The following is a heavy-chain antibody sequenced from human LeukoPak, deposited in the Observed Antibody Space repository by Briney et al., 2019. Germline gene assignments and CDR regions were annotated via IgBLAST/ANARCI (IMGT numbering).Heavy chain of an antibody. Sequence: SETLSLTCTVSGGSISSNFWSWIRQPPGKGLEYIGYIYNSGTTNYNPSLKSRVTISVDTSKNQLSLKLSSVTAADTAVYYCARARRYYDILTGYRYYYYMDVWGKGTTVTVSS. V-gene: IGHV4-4*08. CDR3: ARARRYYDILTGYRYYYYMDV. J-gene: IGHJ6*03. D-gene: IGHD3-9*01. CDR1: GGSISSNF. CDR2: IYNSGTT.